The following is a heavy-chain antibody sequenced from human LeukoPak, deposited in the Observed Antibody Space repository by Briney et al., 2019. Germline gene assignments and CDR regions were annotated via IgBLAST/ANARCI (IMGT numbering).Heavy chain of an antibody. CDR1: GGSISSSSYY. Sequence: SETLSLTCTVSGGSISSSSYYWGWIRQPPGKGLEWIGSIYYSGSTYYNPSLKSRVTISVDTSKNQFSLKLSSVTAADTAVYYCARDPGYYYMDVWGKGTTVTISS. CDR3: ARDPGYYYMDV. V-gene: IGHV4-39*07. CDR2: IYYSGST. J-gene: IGHJ6*03.